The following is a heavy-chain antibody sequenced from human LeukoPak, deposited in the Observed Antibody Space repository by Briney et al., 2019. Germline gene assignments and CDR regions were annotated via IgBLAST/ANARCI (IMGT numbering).Heavy chain of an antibody. CDR1: GFTFSSYA. V-gene: IGHV3-30-3*01. D-gene: IGHD2-15*01. CDR2: ISYDGSNK. CDR3: ARDRGGGTDY. J-gene: IGHJ4*02. Sequence: TGGSLRLSCAASGFTFSSYAMHWVRQAPGKGLEWVAVISYDGSNKYYADSVKGRFTISRDNSKNTLYLQMNSLRAEDTAVYYCARDRGGGTDYWGQGTLVTVSS.